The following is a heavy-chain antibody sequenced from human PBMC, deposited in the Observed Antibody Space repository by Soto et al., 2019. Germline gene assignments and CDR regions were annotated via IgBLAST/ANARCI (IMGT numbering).Heavy chain of an antibody. CDR3: ARPRPDIVATGEFFDY. Sequence: QLQLQESGPGLVKPSETLSLTCTVSGGSISSSSYYWGWIRQPPGKGLEWIGSIYYSGSTYYNPSLKSRVTISVDTSKNQFSLKLSSVTAADTAVYYCARPRPDIVATGEFFDYWGQGTLVTVSS. V-gene: IGHV4-39*01. CDR2: IYYSGST. D-gene: IGHD5-12*01. CDR1: GGSISSSSYY. J-gene: IGHJ4*02.